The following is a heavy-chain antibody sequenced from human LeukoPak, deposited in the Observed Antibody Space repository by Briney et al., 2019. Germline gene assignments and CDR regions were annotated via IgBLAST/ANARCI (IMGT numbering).Heavy chain of an antibody. Sequence: GGSLRLSCAANGFTFSNYWMSWVRQAPGKGLEWVANIKQDGSEKYYVDSVKGRFTISRDNAKNSLYLQMNSLRAEDTAVYYCARDYYDSSYYYYGMDVWGQGTTVTVSS. CDR2: IKQDGSEK. V-gene: IGHV3-7*01. CDR3: ARDYYDSSYYYYGMDV. D-gene: IGHD3-22*01. J-gene: IGHJ6*02. CDR1: GFTFSNYW.